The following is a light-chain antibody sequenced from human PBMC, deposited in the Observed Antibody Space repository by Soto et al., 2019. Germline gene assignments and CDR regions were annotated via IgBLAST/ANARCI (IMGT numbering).Light chain of an antibody. Sequence: DIVMTQSPAPLSVSPGERVTLSCMASQSVSSNVAWYQQKPGQAPRLLIYGASSRATGIPDRFSGSGSGTDCTLTINSLLSEDVAVYYCQQRSNWPLTLGQGTRLEIK. J-gene: IGKJ5*01. V-gene: IGKV3D-15*01. CDR3: QQRSNWPLT. CDR2: GAS. CDR1: QSVSSN.